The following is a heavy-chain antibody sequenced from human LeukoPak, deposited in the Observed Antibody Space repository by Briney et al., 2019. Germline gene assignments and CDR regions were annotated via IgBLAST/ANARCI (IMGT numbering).Heavy chain of an antibody. CDR3: ASSDNYGGDAFDI. CDR1: NGPTNTYQ. CDR2: IHYSGSA. J-gene: IGHJ3*02. Sequence: SETLSLTCTVSNGPTNTYQWTWIRQPPGRGLEWIGNIHYSGSANYNPSLKSRVIISLDTSKNQFSLQLNSVHPEDTAVYYCASSDNYGGDAFDIWGQGTMVIVSS. V-gene: IGHV4-59*12. D-gene: IGHD4/OR15-4a*01.